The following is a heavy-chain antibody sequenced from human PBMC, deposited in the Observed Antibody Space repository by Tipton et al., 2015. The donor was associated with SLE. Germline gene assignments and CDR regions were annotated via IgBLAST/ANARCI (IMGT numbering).Heavy chain of an antibody. Sequence: TLSLTCTVSGGSISSSSYYWSWIRQPPGKGLEWMGYIYYSGSTYYNPSLKSRVTISVDTSKNQFSLRLSSVTAADTAVYYCARGGYSYGDWDYWGQGTLVTVSS. V-gene: IGHV4-31*03. D-gene: IGHD5-18*01. CDR3: ARGGYSYGDWDY. J-gene: IGHJ4*02. CDR2: IYYSGST. CDR1: GGSISSSSYY.